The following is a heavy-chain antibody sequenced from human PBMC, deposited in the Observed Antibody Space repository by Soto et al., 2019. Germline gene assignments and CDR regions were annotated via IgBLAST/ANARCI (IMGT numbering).Heavy chain of an antibody. J-gene: IGHJ3*02. CDR1: GFTFSDAW. CDR2: ISGSGGST. Sequence: PGGSLRLSCAASGFTFSDAWINWVRQAPGEGLEWVSAISGSGGSTYYADSVKGRFTISRDSSKNTLYLQMNSLRAEDTAVYYCAKDPVDIWLCNSEVCSIASAFDIWGQGTMVTVSS. D-gene: IGHD2-8*02. CDR3: AKDPVDIWLCNSEVCSIASAFDI. V-gene: IGHV3-23*01.